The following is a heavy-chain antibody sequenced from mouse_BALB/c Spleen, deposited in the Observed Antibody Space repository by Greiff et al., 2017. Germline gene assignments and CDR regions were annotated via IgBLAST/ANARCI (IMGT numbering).Heavy chain of an antibody. CDR1: GYAFSSYW. Sequence: QVQLQQSGAELVRPGSSVKISCKASGYAFSSYWMNWVKQRPGQGLEWIGQIYPGDGDTNYNGKFKGKATLTADKSSSTAYMQLSSLTSEDSAVYFCARSYGNYGYFDVWGAGTTVTVSA. CDR3: ARSYGNYGYFDV. D-gene: IGHD2-10*02. CDR2: IYPGDGDT. J-gene: IGHJ1*01. V-gene: IGHV1-80*01.